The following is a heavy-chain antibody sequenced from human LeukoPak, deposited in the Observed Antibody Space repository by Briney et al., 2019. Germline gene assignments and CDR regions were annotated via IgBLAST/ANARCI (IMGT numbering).Heavy chain of an antibody. Sequence: GGSLRLSCAASGFTFSTYWMTWGRQAPGKGLEWEANIKQDGSAKYYVDSLRGRFSISRDNVKNSLFLQMNSLSAEDTAVYYCARCPYDSTGYYSVPSHLDYWGQGTLVTVPS. D-gene: IGHD3-22*01. CDR3: ARCPYDSTGYYSVPSHLDY. J-gene: IGHJ4*02. CDR1: GFTFSTYW. V-gene: IGHV3-7*01. CDR2: IKQDGSAK.